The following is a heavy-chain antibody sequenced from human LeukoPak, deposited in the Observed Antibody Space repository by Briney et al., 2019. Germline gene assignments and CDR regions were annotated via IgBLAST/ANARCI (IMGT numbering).Heavy chain of an antibody. Sequence: ASVKVSCKASGYTFTGYYMHWVRQAPGQGLEWMGWINPNSGGTNYAQKFQGRVTITRDTSISTAYMELSRLRSDDTAVYYCARADLWFGELSPRWYFDYWGQGTLVTVSS. D-gene: IGHD3-10*01. CDR3: ARADLWFGELSPRWYFDY. V-gene: IGHV1-2*02. CDR2: INPNSGGT. J-gene: IGHJ4*02. CDR1: GYTFTGYY.